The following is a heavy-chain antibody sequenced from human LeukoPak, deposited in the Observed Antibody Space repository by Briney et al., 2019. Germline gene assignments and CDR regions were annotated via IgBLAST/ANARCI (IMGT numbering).Heavy chain of an antibody. CDR1: GFTFSGYW. CDR2: IKQGGSEK. V-gene: IGHV3-7*02. Sequence: GGSLRLSCAACGFTFSGYWMRWVRQAPGKGLEGVGNIKQGGSEKYYVDSVKGSFTIYRDNAKNSLSLQMNSLRVEDTAVYYCARRLLNYFDYWGQGTLVTVSS. CDR3: ARRLLNYFDY. J-gene: IGHJ4*02. D-gene: IGHD2-8*01.